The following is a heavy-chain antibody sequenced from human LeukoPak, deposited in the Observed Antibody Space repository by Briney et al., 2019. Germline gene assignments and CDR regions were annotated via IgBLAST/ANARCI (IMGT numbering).Heavy chain of an antibody. V-gene: IGHV1-2*02. J-gene: IGHJ4*02. Sequence: GASVKVSCKASGYTFTSYDINWVRRATGQGLEWMGWINPNSGGTNYAQKFQGRVTMTRDTSISTAYMELSRLRSDDTAVYYCARAVVGAGVDYWGQGTLVTVSS. D-gene: IGHD1-26*01. CDR2: INPNSGGT. CDR1: GYTFTSYD. CDR3: ARAVVGAGVDY.